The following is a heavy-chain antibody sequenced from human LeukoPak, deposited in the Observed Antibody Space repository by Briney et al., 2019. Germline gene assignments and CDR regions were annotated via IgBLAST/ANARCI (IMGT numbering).Heavy chain of an antibody. Sequence: ASVKVSCKASGGTFSSYAISWVRQAPGQGLEWMGGIIPIFGTANYAQKFQGRVTITADESTSTAYMELSSLRSEDTAVYYCARVYSSGWYYYYYYMDVWGKGTTVTVSS. CDR3: ARVYSSGWYYYYYYMDV. V-gene: IGHV1-69*13. CDR2: IIPIFGTA. J-gene: IGHJ6*03. CDR1: GGTFSSYA. D-gene: IGHD6-19*01.